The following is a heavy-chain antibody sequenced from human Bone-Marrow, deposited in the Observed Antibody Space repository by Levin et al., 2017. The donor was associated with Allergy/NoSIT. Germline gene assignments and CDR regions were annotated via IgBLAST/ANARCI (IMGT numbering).Heavy chain of an antibody. CDR1: GGSFSDNY. CDR2: SNHGGIT. CDR3: AAYNYGSLDY. D-gene: IGHD5-18*01. J-gene: IGHJ4*02. Sequence: TSETLSLTCAVHGGSFSDNYWSWIRQPPGKGLEWIGESNHGGITNYNPSLKSRVTISVDTSKNQFSLKLSSVTAADTALYYCAAYNYGSLDYWGQGTLVTVSS. V-gene: IGHV4-34*01.